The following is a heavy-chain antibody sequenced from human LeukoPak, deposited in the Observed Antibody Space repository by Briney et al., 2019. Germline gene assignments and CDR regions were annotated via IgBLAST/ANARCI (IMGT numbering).Heavy chain of an antibody. D-gene: IGHD5-24*01. CDR1: GFTFSSYS. CDR2: ISSSSRYI. V-gene: IGHV3-21*01. CDR3: ATNRWVFDD. J-gene: IGHJ4*02. Sequence: GGSLRLSCAASGFTFSSYSMNWVRQAPGKGLKGVSSISSSSRYIYYADSVKGRFTISRDNAKNSPYLQMNSLRAEDTALYYYATNRWVFDDWGQGSLVSVSS.